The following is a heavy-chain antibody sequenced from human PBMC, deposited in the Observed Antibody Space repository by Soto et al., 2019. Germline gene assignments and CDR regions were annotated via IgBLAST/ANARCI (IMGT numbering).Heavy chain of an antibody. Sequence: QVQLVQSGAEVKEPGASVKVSCKASGYTFITYGMSWVRQAPGQGLDWMGWISTYNGDTKYADRLQGRVTMTTDTTTGTAYMELRSLRSDDTAVYYCARGPTDYYVKSGDYSLDYWGQGTLVTVSS. CDR3: ARGPTDYYVKSGDYSLDY. CDR2: ISTYNGDT. V-gene: IGHV1-18*01. J-gene: IGHJ4*02. D-gene: IGHD3-22*01. CDR1: GYTFITYG.